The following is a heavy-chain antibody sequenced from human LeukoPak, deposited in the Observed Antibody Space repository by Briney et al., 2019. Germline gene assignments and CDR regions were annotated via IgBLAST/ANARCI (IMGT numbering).Heavy chain of an antibody. J-gene: IGHJ3*02. V-gene: IGHV1-69*13. CDR3: ARSTVTTGDAFDI. CDR2: IIPIFGTA. CDR1: GGTFSSYA. D-gene: IGHD4-17*01. Sequence: GASVKVSCKASGGTFSSYAISWVRQAPGQGLEWMGGIIPIFGTANYAQKFQGRVTITADESTSTAYMELSSLRSEDTAVYYCARSTVTTGDAFDIWGQGTMVTVSS.